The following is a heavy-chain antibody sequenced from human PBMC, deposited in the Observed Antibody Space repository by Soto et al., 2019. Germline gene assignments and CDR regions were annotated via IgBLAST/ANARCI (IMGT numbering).Heavy chain of an antibody. CDR2: ISAYNGNT. J-gene: IGHJ6*02. CDR3: ARQPDPGITMVRGVILDYYGMDV. D-gene: IGHD3-10*01. V-gene: IGHV1-18*01. Sequence: ASVEVSCKASGYTFTSYGISCVRQAPGQVLEWMGWISAYNGNTNYAQKLQGRVTMTTDTSTSTAYMELRSLRSDDTAVYYCARQPDPGITMVRGVILDYYGMDVWGQGTTVTVS. CDR1: GYTFTSYG.